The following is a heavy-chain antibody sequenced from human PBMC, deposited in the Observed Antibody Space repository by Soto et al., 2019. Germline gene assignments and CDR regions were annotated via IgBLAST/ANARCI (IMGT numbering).Heavy chain of an antibody. Sequence: SETLSLTCTVSGGSISSGGYYWSWIRQHPGKGLEWIGYIYYSGSTYYNPSLKSRVTISVDTSKNQFSLKLSSVTAADTAVYYCARSTTLHAFDIWGQGTMVTVSS. D-gene: IGHD2-15*01. J-gene: IGHJ3*02. CDR2: IYYSGST. CDR1: GGSISSGGYY. V-gene: IGHV4-31*03. CDR3: ARSTTLHAFDI.